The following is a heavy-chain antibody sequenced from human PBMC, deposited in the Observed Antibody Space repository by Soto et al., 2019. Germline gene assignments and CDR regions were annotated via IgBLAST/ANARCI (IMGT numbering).Heavy chain of an antibody. Sequence: VQLVQSGAEVRRPGSSVKVSCKASGGTFSSFVFSWVRQAPGQGLECMGGVLPISGTANYAQKFQGRVTITADESTSTVYLELSSLRSEDTAVYYCARGWNDFPHWGQGTLVTVTS. CDR1: GGTFSSFV. CDR3: ARGWNDFPH. J-gene: IGHJ1*01. V-gene: IGHV1-69*01. D-gene: IGHD1-1*01. CDR2: VLPISGTA.